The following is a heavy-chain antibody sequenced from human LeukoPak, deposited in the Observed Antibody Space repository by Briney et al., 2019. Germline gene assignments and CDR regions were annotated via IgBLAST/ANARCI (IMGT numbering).Heavy chain of an antibody. D-gene: IGHD2-15*01. CDR2: TYYRAKWHN. V-gene: IGHV6-1*01. Sequence: SQTLSLTCAISGDSVSSNSAAWNWIRQSPSRGLEWLGRTYYRAKWHNDYAVSVKSRITINPDTSKNQFSLQLNSVTPEDTAVYYCAKGEVGMRTFDIWGQGTMVPVSS. CDR1: GDSVSSNSAA. CDR3: AKGEVGMRTFDI. J-gene: IGHJ3*02.